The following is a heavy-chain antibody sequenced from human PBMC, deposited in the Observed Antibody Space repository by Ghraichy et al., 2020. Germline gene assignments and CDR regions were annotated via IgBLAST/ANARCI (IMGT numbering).Heavy chain of an antibody. D-gene: IGHD2-8*02. CDR1: GFTFSSYA. CDR3: AKESSVRWGSLGAFDI. Sequence: GGSLRLSCAASGFTFSSYAMSWVRQAPGKGLEWVSAISGSGGSTYYADSVKGRFTISRDNSKNTLYLQMNSLRAEDTAVYYCAKESSVRWGSLGAFDIWGQGTMVTVSS. V-gene: IGHV3-23*01. J-gene: IGHJ3*02. CDR2: ISGSGGST.